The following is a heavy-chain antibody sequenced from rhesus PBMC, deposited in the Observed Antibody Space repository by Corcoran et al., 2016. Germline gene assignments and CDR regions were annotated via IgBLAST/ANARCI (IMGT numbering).Heavy chain of an antibody. CDR3: ARVWDYGNYFDY. V-gene: IGHV4-173*01. J-gene: IGHJ4*01. CDR1: GGSISSNY. CDR2: ISVSGGST. Sequence: QLQLQESGPGLVKPSETLSLTCAVSGGSISSNYWSWIRQPPGKGLEWIGRISVSGGSTDYNPALKSRVTISTVTSKTQCSLKLSSVTAADTAVYYCARVWDYGNYFDYWGQGVLVTVSS. D-gene: IGHD4-29*01.